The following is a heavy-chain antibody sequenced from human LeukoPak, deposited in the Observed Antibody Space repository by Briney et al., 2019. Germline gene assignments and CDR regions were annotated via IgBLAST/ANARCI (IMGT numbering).Heavy chain of an antibody. J-gene: IGHJ4*02. V-gene: IGHV5-51*01. CDR2: IYPGDSDT. D-gene: IGHD1-26*01. Sequence: GESLKISCKGSGYSFTSYWIGWFRQMPGKGLDGMGIIYPGDSDTRYSPSFQGQVTISADKSISTAYLQWSSLKASDTAMYYCARFPPVAGGYYFDYWGQGTLVTVSS. CDR3: ARFPPVAGGYYFDY. CDR1: GYSFTSYW.